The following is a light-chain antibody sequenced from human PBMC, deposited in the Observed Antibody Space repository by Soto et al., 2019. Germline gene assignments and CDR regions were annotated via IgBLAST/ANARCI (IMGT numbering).Light chain of an antibody. Sequence: VVSHSRVTMSLSPGERATLSCSVSQSVISNLAWYQQRPGEAPRLLIFDACNRATGMPARFSGSGSGTEFTLTISSLQPAEYAVYYCQQHGAWLPSTFGQGTRLEIK. V-gene: IGKV3-15*01. CDR2: DAC. J-gene: IGKJ5*01. CDR3: QQHGAWLPST. CDR1: QSVISN.